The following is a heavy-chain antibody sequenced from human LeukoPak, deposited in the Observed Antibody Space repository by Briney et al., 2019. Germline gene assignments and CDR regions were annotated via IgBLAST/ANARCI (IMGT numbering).Heavy chain of an antibody. J-gene: IGHJ6*03. CDR1: GYTFISYY. Sequence: APVKVSCKASGYTFISYYIHWVRQAPGQGLKWMGIIDPSGGSTTYAQKFQGRVTMTRDTSTNTVYMQLSSLRSEDTAVYYCARRVYCTSASCYHYHYYMDVWGKGTTVTVSS. CDR2: IDPSGGST. D-gene: IGHD2-2*01. V-gene: IGHV1-46*03. CDR3: ARRVYCTSASCYHYHYYMDV.